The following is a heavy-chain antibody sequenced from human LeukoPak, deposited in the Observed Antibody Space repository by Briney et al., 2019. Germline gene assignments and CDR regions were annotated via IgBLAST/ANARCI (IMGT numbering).Heavy chain of an antibody. CDR2: ISSIRNYI. CDR1: KFTFSDYS. CDR3: ARDAYGDYSYFDY. J-gene: IGHJ4*02. Sequence: GGSLRLSCAASKFTFSDYSMSWVRQAPGKGLEWVSSISSIRNYIYYADSVKGRFTVSRDNAKNSLYLQMNSLRAEDTAVYYCARDAYGDYSYFDYWGQGNLVTVSS. D-gene: IGHD4-17*01. V-gene: IGHV3-21*01.